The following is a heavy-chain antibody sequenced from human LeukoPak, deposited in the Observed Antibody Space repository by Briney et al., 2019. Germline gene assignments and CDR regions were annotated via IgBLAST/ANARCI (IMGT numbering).Heavy chain of an antibody. J-gene: IGHJ4*02. CDR1: GYTFTGYY. D-gene: IGHD6-13*01. CDR3: ARGGRYSSSWYASDYYMDV. Sequence: GASVKVSCKASGYTFTGYYMHWVRQAPGQGLEWMGWINPNSGGTNYAQKFQGRVTITADKSTSTAYMELSSLRSEDTAVYYCARGGRYSSSWYASDYYMDVWGQGTLVTVSS. V-gene: IGHV1-2*02. CDR2: INPNSGGT.